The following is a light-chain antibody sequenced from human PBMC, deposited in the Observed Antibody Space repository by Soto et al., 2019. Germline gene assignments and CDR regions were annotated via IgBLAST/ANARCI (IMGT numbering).Light chain of an antibody. V-gene: IGLV2-14*01. CDR1: SSDVGGYNY. CDR3: SSYTSSSTLC. J-gene: IGLJ1*01. CDR2: DVS. Sequence: QSALTQPASVSGSPGQSLTISCTGTSSDVGGYNYVSWYQQHPGRAPKLMIYDVSNRPSGVSNRFSGSKSGNTASLTISGLQAEDEADYYCSSYTSSSTLCFGTGTKVTVL.